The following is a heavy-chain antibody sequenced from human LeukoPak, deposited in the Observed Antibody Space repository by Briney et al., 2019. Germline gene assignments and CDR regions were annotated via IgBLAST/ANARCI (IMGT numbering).Heavy chain of an antibody. CDR1: GYTFSSYA. Sequence: PGGSLRLSCAASGYTFSSYAMSCVPEAPGRGLEWVSAMSGSGGSTYYADSVKGRFTISRDDSKNTLYLQMNSLRAEDTAVYYCAKDTPRSTNWGQGTLVTVSS. D-gene: IGHD1-1*01. CDR2: MSGSGGST. CDR3: AKDTPRSTN. J-gene: IGHJ4*02. V-gene: IGHV3-23*01.